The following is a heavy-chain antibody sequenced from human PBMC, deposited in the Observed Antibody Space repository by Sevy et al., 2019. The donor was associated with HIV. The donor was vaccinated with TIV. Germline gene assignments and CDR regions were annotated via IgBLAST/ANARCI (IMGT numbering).Heavy chain of an antibody. J-gene: IGHJ4*02. CDR2: IFSSGST. V-gene: IGHV3-66*02. D-gene: IGHD6-19*01. CDR3: VSLFLSYRSGWSYFDY. Sequence: GGSLRLSCAISGFTVNDKYIIWVRQAPGKGLEWVSVIFSSGSTYYEDSAKGRFTISRDNSKNTVDLQRNSVRAEDTAVYYCVSLFLSYRSGWSYFDYWGQGTLVTVSS. CDR1: GFTVNDKY.